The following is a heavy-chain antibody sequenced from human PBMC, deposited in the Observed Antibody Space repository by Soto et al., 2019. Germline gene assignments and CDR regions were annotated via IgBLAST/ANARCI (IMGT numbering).Heavy chain of an antibody. V-gene: IGHV3-30*18. Sequence: QVQLVESGGGVVQPGRSLRLSCAASGFTFSSYGMHWVRQAPGKWLEWVAVISYDGSNKYYADSVKGRFTISRDNSKNTLYLQMNSLRAEDTAVYYCAKGVAASGYYYYGMDVWGQGTTVTVSS. CDR2: ISYDGSNK. CDR1: GFTFSSYG. D-gene: IGHD6-13*01. CDR3: AKGVAASGYYYYGMDV. J-gene: IGHJ6*02.